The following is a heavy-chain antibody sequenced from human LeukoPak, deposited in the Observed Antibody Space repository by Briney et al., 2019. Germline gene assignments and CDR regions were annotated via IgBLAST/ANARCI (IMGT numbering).Heavy chain of an antibody. CDR2: ISLSGLT. CDR3: SIESGAFSPFGY. CDR1: GGSISTYY. V-gene: IGHV4-4*02. D-gene: IGHD1-26*01. Sequence: SETLSLTCTVSGGSISTYYWSWVRQPPGQGLEWIGEISLSGLTNYNPSLKSRVTMSLDKSKNLLSLTLTSVTAADTAVYYCSIESGAFSPFGYWGQGTLVTVTS. J-gene: IGHJ4*02.